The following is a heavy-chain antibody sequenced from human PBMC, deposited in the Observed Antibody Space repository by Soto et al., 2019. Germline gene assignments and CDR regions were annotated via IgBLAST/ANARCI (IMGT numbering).Heavy chain of an antibody. CDR3: ARGGEGCSWYRR. V-gene: IGHV4-34*01. Sequence: QVQLQQWGAGLLKPSETLSLTCAVYGGSFSGYYWSWIRQPPGKGLEWIGEINHSGSTNYNPSLKSRVTMSVDTSKNQFSLKLSPVTAADTAVYYCARGGEGCSWYRRWGQGTLVTVSS. D-gene: IGHD6-13*01. CDR2: INHSGST. J-gene: IGHJ4*02. CDR1: GGSFSGYY.